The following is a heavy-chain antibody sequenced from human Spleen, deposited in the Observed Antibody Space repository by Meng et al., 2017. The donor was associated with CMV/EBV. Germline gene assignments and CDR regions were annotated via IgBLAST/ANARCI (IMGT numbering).Heavy chain of an antibody. D-gene: IGHD4-23*01. Sequence: RLSCAASGFTFSSYWMHWVRQAPGKGLVWVTRINNDGSITTYADSVKGRFTVSRDNAKNTLYLQMNSLRAEDTAVYYCARSGGYVDYWGQGTLVTVSS. V-gene: IGHV3-74*01. CDR2: INNDGSIT. CDR3: ARSGGYVDY. CDR1: GFTFSSYW. J-gene: IGHJ4*02.